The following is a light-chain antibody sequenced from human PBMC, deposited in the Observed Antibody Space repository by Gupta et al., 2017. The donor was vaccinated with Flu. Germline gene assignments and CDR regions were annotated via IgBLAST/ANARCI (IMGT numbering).Light chain of an antibody. J-gene: IGKJ4*01. Sequence: PAPWSSSTRARTTRASSVSRDVGSYLEWYQQKPGQSPRLLIYVASNRAAGIPDRFRGSGSGTDFTLTISSLEAEDFAVYYWLQAGTGPSFGRGTRVEIK. CDR1: RDVGSY. V-gene: IGKV3-11*01. CDR3: LQAGTGPS. CDR2: VAS.